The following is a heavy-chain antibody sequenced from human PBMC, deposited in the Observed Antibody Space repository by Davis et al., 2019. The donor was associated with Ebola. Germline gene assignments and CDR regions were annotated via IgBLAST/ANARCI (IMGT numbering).Heavy chain of an antibody. CDR1: AVSISRHY. Sequence: PSETLSLTCTVSAVSISRHYCSWIRQPPGKRLEWFGSIYYTGSAYYNSSLASRATISVDTSKNQFSLKLTSVTAADTAMYYCSERGSSVWGQGTLVTVSS. D-gene: IGHD3-10*01. V-gene: IGHV4-59*03. J-gene: IGHJ4*02. CDR3: SERGSSV. CDR2: IYYTGSA.